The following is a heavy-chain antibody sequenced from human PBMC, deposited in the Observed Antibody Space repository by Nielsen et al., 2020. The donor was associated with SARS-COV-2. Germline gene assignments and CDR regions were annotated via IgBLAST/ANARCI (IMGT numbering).Heavy chain of an antibody. D-gene: IGHD2-2*01. CDR3: AKGEYCSSTSCYGPYYYGMDV. V-gene: IGHV3-20*03. J-gene: IGHJ6*02. Sequence: VRQAPGKGLEWVSGINWNGGSTGYADSVKGRFTISRDNAKNSLYLQMNSLRAEDTAVYYCAKGEYCSSTSCYGPYYYGMDVWGQGTTVTVSS. CDR2: INWNGGST.